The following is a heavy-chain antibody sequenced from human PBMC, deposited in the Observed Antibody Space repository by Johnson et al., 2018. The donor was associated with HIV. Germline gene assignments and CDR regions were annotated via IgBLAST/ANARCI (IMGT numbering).Heavy chain of an antibody. V-gene: IGHV3-30-3*01. CDR3: ARDGKVGATPRRAFDI. D-gene: IGHD1-26*01. CDR2: ISYDGSNK. CDR1: GFTFSSYA. J-gene: IGHJ3*02. Sequence: QVQLVESGGGLVKPGGSLRLSCAASGFTFSSYAMHWVRQAPGKGLEWVAVISYDGSNKYYADSVKGRLTISRDNSKNTLYLQMNSLRAEDTAVYYGARDGKVGATPRRAFDIWGQGTMVTVSS.